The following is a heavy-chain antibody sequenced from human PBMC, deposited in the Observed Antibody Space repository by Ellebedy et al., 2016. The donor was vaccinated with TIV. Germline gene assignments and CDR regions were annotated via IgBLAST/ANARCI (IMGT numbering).Heavy chain of an antibody. J-gene: IGHJ6*04. CDR1: GFTVSSNY. D-gene: IGHD6-19*01. Sequence: PGGSLRLSCAASGFTVSSNYMSWVRRAPGQGLGWVSVIYGGGNTDYAEHVEGRFTISRDNSKNTVYLQMNSLGADDTAVYYCARARGWYGSDGMDVWGEGTTVTVSS. CDR3: ARARGWYGSDGMDV. V-gene: IGHV3-53*01. CDR2: IYGGGNT.